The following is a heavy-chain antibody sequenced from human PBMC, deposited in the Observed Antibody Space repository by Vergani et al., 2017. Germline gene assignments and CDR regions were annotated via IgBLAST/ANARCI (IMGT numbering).Heavy chain of an antibody. J-gene: IGHJ5*02. V-gene: IGHV7-4-1*02. D-gene: IGHD3-10*01. CDR1: GYTFTSYA. CDR3: ASRKYYYGSGSKFDP. CDR2: INTNTGNP. Sequence: QVHLVQSGAEVKKPGASVKVFCKASGYTFTSYAMNWVRQAPGQGLEWMGWINTNTGNPTYAQGFTGRFVFSLDTSVSTAYLQISSLKAEDTAVYYCASRKYYYGSGSKFDPWGQGTLVTVSS.